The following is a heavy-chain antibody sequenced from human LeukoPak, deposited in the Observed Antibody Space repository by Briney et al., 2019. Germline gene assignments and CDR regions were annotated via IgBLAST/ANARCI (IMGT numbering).Heavy chain of an antibody. CDR2: IYTSGST. D-gene: IGHD1-26*01. V-gene: IGHV4-61*02. CDR3: ARDLVY. Sequence: SETLSLTCTVSGGSISSGSYYWSWIWQPAGKGLEWIGRIYTSGSTNYNPSLKSRVTISVDTSKNQFSLKLSSVTAADTAVYYCARDLVYWGQGTLVTVSS. J-gene: IGHJ4*02. CDR1: GGSISSGSYY.